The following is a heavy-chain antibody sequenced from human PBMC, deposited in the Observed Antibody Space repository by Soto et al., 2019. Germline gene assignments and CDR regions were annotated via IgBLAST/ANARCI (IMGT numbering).Heavy chain of an antibody. CDR1: GGSISSYY. J-gene: IGHJ5*02. D-gene: IGHD3-10*01. V-gene: IGHV4-59*12. CDR2: IYYSGST. CDR3: ARALPVRGVISFDP. Sequence: PSETLSLTCTVSGGSISSYYWSWIRQPPGKGLEWIGYIYYSGSTNYNPSIKSRITISVYTSKNQFSLKLSSVTAADTAVYYCARALPVRGVISFDPWGQGTLVTVSS.